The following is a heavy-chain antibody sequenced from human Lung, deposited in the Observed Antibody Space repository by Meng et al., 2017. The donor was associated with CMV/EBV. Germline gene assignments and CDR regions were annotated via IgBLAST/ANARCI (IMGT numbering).Heavy chain of an antibody. CDR1: EYTFTGYY. V-gene: IGHV1-2*02. CDR2: INPNSGGT. D-gene: IGHD4/OR15-4a*01. Sequence: ASVXVSCKASEYTFTGYYIHWVRQAPGQGLEWMGWINPNSGGTSSAQKFQGRVTMTRDTSISTAYMELSSLTPDDTAMFYCARGSFHFTSKVVLTPGGDAFDLWXQGTXVTVSS. CDR3: ARGSFHFTSKVVLTPGGDAFDL. J-gene: IGHJ3*01.